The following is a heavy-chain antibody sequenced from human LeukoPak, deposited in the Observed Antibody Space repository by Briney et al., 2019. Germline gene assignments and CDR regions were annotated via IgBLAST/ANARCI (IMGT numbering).Heavy chain of an antibody. CDR3: ARHDSYGSVNWFDP. J-gene: IGHJ5*02. CDR2: IYYSGST. D-gene: IGHD3-10*01. V-gene: IGHV4-39*01. Sequence: SETLSLTCTVSGGSISSSSYYWGWIRQPPGKGLEWIGSIYYSGSTYYNPSLKSRVTISVDTSKNQFSLKLSSVTAADTAVYYCARHDSYGSVNWFDPWGQGTLVTVSS. CDR1: GGSISSSSYY.